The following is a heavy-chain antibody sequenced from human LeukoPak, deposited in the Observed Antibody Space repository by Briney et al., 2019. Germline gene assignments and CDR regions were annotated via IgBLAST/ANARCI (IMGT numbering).Heavy chain of an antibody. CDR2: VNAGNGNT. Sequence: ASVKVSCKASGGTFSSYAISWVRQAPGQRLEWMGWVNAGNGNTKYSQKFQGRVTITRDTSACTAYMELSSLRSEDTAVYYCARDPFLFWGQGTLVTVSS. J-gene: IGHJ4*02. V-gene: IGHV1-3*01. CDR3: ARDPFLF. CDR1: GGTFSSYA. D-gene: IGHD2-21*01.